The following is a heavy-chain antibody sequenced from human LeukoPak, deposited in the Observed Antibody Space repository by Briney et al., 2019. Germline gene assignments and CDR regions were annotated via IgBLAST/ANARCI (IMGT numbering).Heavy chain of an antibody. CDR1: GGSISSYY. D-gene: IGHD1-26*01. J-gene: IGHJ5*02. V-gene: IGHV4-4*07. CDR2: IYTSGST. Sequence: SETLSLTCTVSGGSISSYYWSWIRQPAGKGLEWIGRIYTSGSTNYNPSLKSRVTMSVDTSKNQFSLKLSSVTAADTAVYYCARGLVGATHNWFDPWGQGTLVTVSS. CDR3: ARGLVGATHNWFDP.